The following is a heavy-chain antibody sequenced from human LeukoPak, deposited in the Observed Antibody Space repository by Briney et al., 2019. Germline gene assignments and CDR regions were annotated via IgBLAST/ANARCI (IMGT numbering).Heavy chain of an antibody. CDR3: TRRGYDWGFFDY. J-gene: IGHJ4*02. CDR2: IYPGDSAT. V-gene: IGHV5-51*01. Sequence: VESLKISCKGSGYSFTAYWIGWVRQMPGKGLEWVGIIYPGDSATRYSPSFQGQVTISADKSITTAYLQWSSLKASDTAMYYCTRRGYDWGFFDYWGQGTLVTVSS. D-gene: IGHD5-12*01. CDR1: GYSFTAYW.